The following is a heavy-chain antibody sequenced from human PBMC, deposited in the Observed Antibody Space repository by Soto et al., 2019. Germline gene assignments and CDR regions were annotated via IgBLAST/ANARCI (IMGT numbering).Heavy chain of an antibody. J-gene: IGHJ6*02. D-gene: IGHD6-6*01. Sequence: SVKVSCKASGGTFSSYAISWVRQAPGQGLEWMGGIIPIFGTANYAQKFQGRVTITADESTSTAYMELSSLRSEDTAVYYCARAIEPFHSSSSKYYYYGMDVWGQGTTVTVSS. CDR2: IIPIFGTA. CDR3: ARAIEPFHSSSSKYYYYGMDV. CDR1: GGTFSSYA. V-gene: IGHV1-69*13.